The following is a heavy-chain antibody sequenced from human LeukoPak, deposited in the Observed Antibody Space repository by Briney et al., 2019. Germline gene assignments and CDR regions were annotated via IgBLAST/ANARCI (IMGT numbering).Heavy chain of an antibody. J-gene: IGHJ4*02. CDR2: IKQDGSEK. CDR1: GITFSSYW. D-gene: IGHD6-13*01. V-gene: IGHV3-7*01. Sequence: RGSLRLSCAASGITFSSYWMSWVRQAPGKGLEWVANIKQDGSEKYYVDSVKGRFTISRDNAKNSLYLQMNGLRAEDTAVYYCAREDGYSSSWYMGHGGTNRFDYWGQGTLVTVSS. CDR3: AREDGYSSSWYMGHGGTNRFDY.